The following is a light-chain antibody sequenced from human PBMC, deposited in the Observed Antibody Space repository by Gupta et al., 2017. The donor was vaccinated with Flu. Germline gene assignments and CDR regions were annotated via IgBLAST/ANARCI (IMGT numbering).Light chain of an antibody. J-gene: IGLJ3*02. V-gene: IGLV1-47*01. CDR2: RNN. Sequence: QSVLTQPPSASWTPGQRVTISCSGSSSNLGSNYVYWYQQLPGTAPKLLIYRNNQRPSGVPDRFSGSKSGTSASLDISGLRSEDEADYYCAAWDDRLRGVFGGGTKLTVL. CDR3: AAWDDRLRGV. CDR1: SSNLGSNY.